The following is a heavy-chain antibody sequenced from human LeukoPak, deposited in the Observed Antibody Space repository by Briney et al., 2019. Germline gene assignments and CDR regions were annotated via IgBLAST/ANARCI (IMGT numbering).Heavy chain of an antibody. Sequence: ASVKVSYKASGYTFTSYDFNWVRQATGQRPEWMGWMSPNSGDTGYAQKFQDRVTMTRNTSISTAYMELSSLRSDDTAVYYCARGPPNWGYDYWGPGTLVTVSS. V-gene: IGHV1-8*01. CDR2: MSPNSGDT. CDR3: ARGPPNWGYDY. CDR1: GYTFTSYD. D-gene: IGHD7-27*01. J-gene: IGHJ4*02.